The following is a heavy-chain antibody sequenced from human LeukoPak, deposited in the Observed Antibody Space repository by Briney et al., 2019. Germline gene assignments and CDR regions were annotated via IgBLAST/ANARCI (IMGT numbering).Heavy chain of an antibody. CDR2: INPNSGGT. J-gene: IGHJ3*02. D-gene: IGHD2-2*02. V-gene: IGHV1-2*02. CDR1: GYTFTGYY. CDR3: ARYQLLYPPLDAFDI. Sequence: ASVKVSCKASGYTFTGYYMHWVRQAPGQGLEWMGWINPNSGGTNYAQKFRGRVTMTRDTSISTAYMELSRLRSDDTAVYYCARYQLLYPPLDAFDIWGQGTMVTVSS.